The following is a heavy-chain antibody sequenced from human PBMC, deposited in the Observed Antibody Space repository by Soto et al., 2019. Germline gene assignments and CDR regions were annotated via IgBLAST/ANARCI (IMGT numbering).Heavy chain of an antibody. D-gene: IGHD6-19*01. Sequence: SVKVSCKASGGTFSSYRFNWVRQAPGQGLEWVGGIVPIYRTANYAQEFQDRGTITADESARTTYMEIRSLKSQGTAVYYCFRDSGPELSSSWGQGTLVTVSS. V-gene: IGHV1-69*13. CDR2: IVPIYRTA. J-gene: IGHJ4*02. CDR1: GGTFSSYR. CDR3: FRDSGPELSSS.